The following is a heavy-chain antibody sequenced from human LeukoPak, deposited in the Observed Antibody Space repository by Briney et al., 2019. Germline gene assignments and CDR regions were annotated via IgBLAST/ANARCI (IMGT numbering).Heavy chain of an antibody. CDR1: GYTFTSYG. Sequence: ASVKVSCKASGYTFTSYGISWVRQAPGQGLEWMGWINAYNGNTNYAQKLQGRVTMTTDTSTSTAYMELRRLRSDDTAVYYCASWEIPGDPGVRYWGQGTLVTVSS. D-gene: IGHD1-26*01. J-gene: IGHJ4*02. CDR2: INAYNGNT. V-gene: IGHV1-18*01. CDR3: ASWEIPGDPGVRY.